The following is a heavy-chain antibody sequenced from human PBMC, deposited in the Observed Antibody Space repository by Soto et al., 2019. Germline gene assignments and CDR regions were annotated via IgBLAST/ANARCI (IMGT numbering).Heavy chain of an antibody. CDR2: FDPEDGET. J-gene: IGHJ5*02. V-gene: IGHV1-24*01. D-gene: IGHD2-2*01. Sequence: ASVKVSCKVSGYTLTELSMHWVRQAPGKGLEWMGGFDPEDGETIYAQKFQGRVTMTEDTSTDTAYMELSSLRSEDTAVYYCATKLYCSSTSRYVNWFDPWGQGTLVTVSS. CDR1: GYTLTELS. CDR3: ATKLYCSSTSRYVNWFDP.